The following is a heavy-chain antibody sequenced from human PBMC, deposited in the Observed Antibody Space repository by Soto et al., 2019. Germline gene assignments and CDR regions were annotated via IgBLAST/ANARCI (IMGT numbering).Heavy chain of an antibody. Sequence: EVQLLESGGGLAQPGGSLRLSCAASAFTFSSYAMSWVRQAPGKGLEWVSAVSGSGDSTYYADSVKGRFTISRDNSKNTLYLQMNSLRAGGTAVYYCAKGRASDCPGCTQDYWGQGTLVTVSS. CDR1: AFTFSSYA. V-gene: IGHV3-23*01. CDR3: AKGRASDCPGCTQDY. CDR2: VSGSGDST. D-gene: IGHD2-21*02. J-gene: IGHJ4*02.